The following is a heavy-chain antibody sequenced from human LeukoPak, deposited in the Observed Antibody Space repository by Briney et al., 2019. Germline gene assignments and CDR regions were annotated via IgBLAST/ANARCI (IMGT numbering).Heavy chain of an antibody. J-gene: IGHJ4*02. CDR2: ISGSGGST. CDR3: AKAGWEYQLLYRGIGKKFDY. Sequence: PGGSLRLSCAASGFTFSSYAMSWVRQAPGKGLEWVSAISGSGGSTYYADSVKGRFTISRHNSKNTLYLQMNSLRAEDTAVYYCAKAGWEYQLLYRGIGKKFDYWGQGTLVTVSS. CDR1: GFTFSSYA. V-gene: IGHV3-23*01. D-gene: IGHD2-2*02.